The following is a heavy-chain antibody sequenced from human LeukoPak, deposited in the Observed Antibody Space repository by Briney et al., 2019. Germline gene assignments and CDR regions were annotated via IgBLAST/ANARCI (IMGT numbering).Heavy chain of an antibody. CDR1: GYTLTSYA. Sequence: GASVKVSCKASGYTLTSYAMNWVRQAPGQGLEWMGWINTNTGNPTYAQGFTGRFVFSLDTSVSTAYLQISSLKAEDTAVYYCARDRSTYYYDSSGSTPFDYWGQGTLVTVSS. J-gene: IGHJ4*02. CDR2: INTNTGNP. D-gene: IGHD3-22*01. V-gene: IGHV7-4-1*02. CDR3: ARDRSTYYYDSSGSTPFDY.